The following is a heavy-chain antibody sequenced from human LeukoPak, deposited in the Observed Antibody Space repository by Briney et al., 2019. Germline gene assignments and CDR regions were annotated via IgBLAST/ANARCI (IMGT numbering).Heavy chain of an antibody. CDR1: GGTFSSYA. CDR3: ARVGQLAPPIYYYYGMDV. CDR2: IIPSFGTA. Sequence: ASVKVSCKASGGTFSSYAISWVRQAPGQGLEWMGGIIPSFGTANYAQKFQGRVTITADESTSTAYMELSSLRSEDTAVYYCARVGQLAPPIYYYYGMDVWGQGTTVTVSS. V-gene: IGHV1-69*13. D-gene: IGHD6-6*01. J-gene: IGHJ6*02.